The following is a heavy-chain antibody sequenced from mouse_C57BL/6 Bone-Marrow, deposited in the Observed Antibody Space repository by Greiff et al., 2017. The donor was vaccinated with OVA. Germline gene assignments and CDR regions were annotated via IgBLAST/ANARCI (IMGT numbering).Heavy chain of an antibody. CDR3: ARKGAYYGSSHWYFDV. J-gene: IGHJ1*03. CDR1: GYTFTSYD. V-gene: IGHV1-85*01. D-gene: IGHD1-1*01. CDR2: IYPRDGST. Sequence: QVQLKQSGPELVKPGASVKLSCKASGYTFTSYDINWVKQRPGQGLEWIGWIYPRDGSTKYNEKFKGKATLTVDTSSSTAYMELHSLTSADSAVYFCARKGAYYGSSHWYFDVWGTGTTGTVSS.